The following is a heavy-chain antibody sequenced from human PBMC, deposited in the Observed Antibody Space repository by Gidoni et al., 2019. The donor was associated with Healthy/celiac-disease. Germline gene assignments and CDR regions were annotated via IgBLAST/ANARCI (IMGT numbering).Heavy chain of an antibody. J-gene: IGHJ6*03. CDR2: ISYDGSNK. CDR3: ARDGGQYYYYYYMDV. D-gene: IGHD3-10*01. Sequence: QVQLVESGGGVVQPGRSLRLSCADSGFTFSRYAMHWVRQAPGKGLEWVAVISYDGSNKDYADSVKGRFTISRDNSKNTLYLQMNSLRAEDTAVYYCARDGGQYYYYYYMDVWGKGTTVTVSS. CDR1: GFTFSRYA. V-gene: IGHV3-30-3*01.